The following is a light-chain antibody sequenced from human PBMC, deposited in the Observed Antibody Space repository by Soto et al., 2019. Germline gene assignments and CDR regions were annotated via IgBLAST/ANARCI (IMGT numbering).Light chain of an antibody. CDR2: SAS. J-gene: IGKJ1*01. CDR1: QDIRNE. CDR3: LQDHNYPRT. V-gene: IGKV1-6*01. Sequence: AIQMTQSPSSLSASVGDRVTITCRASQDIRNELGWYQQKPGKAPKVLIYSASSLQSGVPSRFSGSGSGTDITLTINSLQPEDFATYYCLQDHNYPRTFGQGTKVEIK.